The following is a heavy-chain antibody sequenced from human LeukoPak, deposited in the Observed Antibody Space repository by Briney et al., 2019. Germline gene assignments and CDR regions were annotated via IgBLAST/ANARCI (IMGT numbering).Heavy chain of an antibody. CDR2: ISSSSSYI. D-gene: IGHD3-16*02. V-gene: IGHV3-21*01. CDR3: AREVMITFGGVIVAYFDY. J-gene: IGHJ4*02. CDR1: GFTFSSYS. Sequence: GGSLTLSCAASGFTFSSYSMNWVRQAPGKGLEWVSSISSSSSYIYYADSVKGRFTISRDNAKNSLYLQMNSLRAEDTAVYYCAREVMITFGGVIVAYFDYWGQGTLVTVSS.